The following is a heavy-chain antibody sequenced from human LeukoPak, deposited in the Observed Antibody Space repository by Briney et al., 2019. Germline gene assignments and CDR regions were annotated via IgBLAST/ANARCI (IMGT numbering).Heavy chain of an antibody. CDR2: IYYEGSNK. Sequence: GGPWRLSWAPSGFTFSSFGRHWVRQAPGKGLEWVAVIYYEGSNKYYADSVKGRFTISRDNSKNTLYLQMNSLRAEDTAVYYCARDRGPRTTVTKKYYYGMDVWGQGTTVTVSS. J-gene: IGHJ6*02. V-gene: IGHV3-30*03. CDR3: ARDRGPRTTVTKKYYYGMDV. D-gene: IGHD4-11*01. CDR1: GFTFSSFG.